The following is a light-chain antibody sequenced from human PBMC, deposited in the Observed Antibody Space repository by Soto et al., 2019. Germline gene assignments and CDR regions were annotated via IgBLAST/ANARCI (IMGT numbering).Light chain of an antibody. V-gene: IGKV3-20*01. CDR2: GAS. Sequence: DIVLTQSPGTLSLSPGERATLSCRASQSVSSSYLAWYQQKPGQAPRLLIYGASNRATGIPDRFRGSGSGTDFTLTISRLEPEDFAVYYCQQYDKSPLTFGGGTKVEIK. J-gene: IGKJ4*01. CDR1: QSVSSSY. CDR3: QQYDKSPLT.